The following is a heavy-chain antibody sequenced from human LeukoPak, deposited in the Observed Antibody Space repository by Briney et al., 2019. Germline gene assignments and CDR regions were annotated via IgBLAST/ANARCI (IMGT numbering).Heavy chain of an antibody. V-gene: IGHV3-33*01. CDR3: ARDMGDGYNFDY. CDR2: IWYDGSNK. J-gene: IGHJ4*02. CDR1: GFTFSSCC. Sequence: GRSLRLSCAASGFTFSSCCMHWVRQAPGKGLEWVAVIWYDGSNKYYADSVKGRFTISRDNSKNTLYLQMNSLRAEDTAVYYCARDMGDGYNFDYWGQGTLVTVSS. D-gene: IGHD5-24*01.